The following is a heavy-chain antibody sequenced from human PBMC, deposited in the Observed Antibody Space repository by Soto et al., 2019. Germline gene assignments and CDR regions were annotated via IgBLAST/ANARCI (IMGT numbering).Heavy chain of an antibody. D-gene: IGHD6-19*01. CDR2: ISSTGGST. CDR1: GFTFSNFA. J-gene: IGHJ4*02. Sequence: GGSLRLSCAASGFTFSNFAMSWVRQAPGKGLEWVSGISSTGGSTYYADSVKGPFTISRDNSKNTLYLQMNSLRAEDTAVYYCAKCYSSGWFFVDYWGQGTLVTVSS. CDR3: AKCYSSGWFFVDY. V-gene: IGHV3-23*01.